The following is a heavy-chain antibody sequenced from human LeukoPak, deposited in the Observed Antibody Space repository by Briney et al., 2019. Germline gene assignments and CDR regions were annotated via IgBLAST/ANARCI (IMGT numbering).Heavy chain of an antibody. J-gene: IGHJ5*02. D-gene: IGHD1-1*01. CDR1: GYTLTELS. V-gene: IGHV1-24*01. CDR2: FDPEDGET. Sequence: ASVKVSCKVSGYTLTELSMHWVRQAPGKGPEWMGGFDPEDGETIYAQKFQGRVTMTEDTSTDTAYMELSSLRSEDTAVYYCATDGIWNDVGFWFDPWGQGTLVTVSS. CDR3: ATDGIWNDVGFWFDP.